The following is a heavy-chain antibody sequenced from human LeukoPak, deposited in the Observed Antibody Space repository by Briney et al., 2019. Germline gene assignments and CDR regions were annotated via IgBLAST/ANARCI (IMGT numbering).Heavy chain of an antibody. CDR3: ARGRPSSRDGMDV. Sequence: GASVKVSCKASGYTFSDYYIHWLRQAPGQGLEWMGWINPNSGGTNYALKFVGRVNMTRDASISTAYMGLSRLRSDDAAVYYCARGRPSSRDGMDVWGQGTTVTVSS. V-gene: IGHV1-2*02. CDR2: INPNSGGT. D-gene: IGHD5-24*01. CDR1: GYTFSDYY. J-gene: IGHJ6*02.